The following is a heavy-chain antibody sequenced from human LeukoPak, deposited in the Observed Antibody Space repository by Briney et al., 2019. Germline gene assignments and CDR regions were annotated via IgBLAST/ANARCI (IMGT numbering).Heavy chain of an antibody. CDR3: ARDLWGEHAFDI. CDR1: GGSISSGGYS. J-gene: IGHJ3*02. V-gene: IGHV4-30-2*01. D-gene: IGHD3-10*01. Sequence: PSETLSLTCTVSGGSISSGGYSWSWIRQPPGKGLEWIGYIYHSGSTYYNPSLKSRVTISVDRSKNQFSLKLSSVTAADTAVYYCARDLWGEHAFDIWGQGTMVTVSS. CDR2: IYHSGST.